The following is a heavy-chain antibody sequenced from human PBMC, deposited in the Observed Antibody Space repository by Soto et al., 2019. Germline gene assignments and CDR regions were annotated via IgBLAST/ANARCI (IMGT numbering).Heavy chain of an antibody. CDR1: GGSISGYY. V-gene: IGHV4-59*01. CDR2: MYNTGST. J-gene: IGHJ4*02. D-gene: IGHD3-9*01. CDR3: ARGMAEEQIFYYFDY. Sequence: PSETLSLTCTVSGGSISGYYWSWIRQPPGKGLEWIGYMYNTGSTVYNPSFKSRVTISVDTSKNQFSLKLNSVTAADTAVYYCARGMAEEQIFYYFDYWGQGALVTVSS.